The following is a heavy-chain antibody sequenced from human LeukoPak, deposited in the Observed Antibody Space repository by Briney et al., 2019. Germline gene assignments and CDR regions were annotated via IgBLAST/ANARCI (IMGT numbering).Heavy chain of an antibody. CDR1: DGSITSSS. Sequence: SETLSLTCSVSDGSITSSSWSWIRQPPGKGPEWIGYLYPGGATYNPSLESRVTLSIDTSKKQFSLKLTSVTAADTAVYYCARAFASSAWFFPLWGQGILVTVSS. V-gene: IGHV4-4*08. J-gene: IGHJ4*02. CDR2: LYPGGA. D-gene: IGHD6-19*01. CDR3: ARAFASSAWFFPL.